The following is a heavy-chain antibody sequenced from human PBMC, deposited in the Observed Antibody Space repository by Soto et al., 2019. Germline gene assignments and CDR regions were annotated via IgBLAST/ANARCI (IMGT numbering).Heavy chain of an antibody. CDR3: ARDRGADDNVPPVARDYYYYGMDV. Sequence: QVQLQESGPGLVKPSQTLSLTCTVSGGSISSGGYYWSWIRQHPGKGLEWIGYIYYSGSTYYNPSLKGRVKITVDTSKNEFFLKLSSVTAADTAVFYCARDRGADDNVPPVARDYYYYGMDVWGQGTTVTVSS. J-gene: IGHJ6*02. CDR1: GGSISSGGYY. CDR2: IYYSGST. V-gene: IGHV4-31*03. D-gene: IGHD3-10*01.